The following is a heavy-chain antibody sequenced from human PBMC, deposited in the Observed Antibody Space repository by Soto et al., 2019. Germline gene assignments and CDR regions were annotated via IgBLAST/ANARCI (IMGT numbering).Heavy chain of an antibody. CDR3: ARDHNFGFILYAMDV. V-gene: IGHV1-46*01. D-gene: IGHD2-15*01. CDR1: GYTFTGYS. J-gene: IGHJ6*02. CDR2: INPSSGRT. Sequence: ASVKVSCKASGYTFTGYSMHWVRQAPGQGLEWMGIINPSSGRTSYAQNFQGRVTMTSDTSTSIVYMEMSSLKSEDTAVYYCARDHNFGFILYAMDVWGQGTTVTVSS.